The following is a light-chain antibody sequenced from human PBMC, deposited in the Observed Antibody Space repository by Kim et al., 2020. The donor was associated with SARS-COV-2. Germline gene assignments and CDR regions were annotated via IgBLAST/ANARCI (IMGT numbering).Light chain of an antibody. CDR3: STWDSSLRGYV. CDR2: RNN. Sequence: QTATLTGCGNSNSLANHGASWLQQHPGRPPRLLSYRNNDRPSGISEGFSASRSGDTASLTITGLQPEDEADYYCSTWDSSLRGYVFGSGTKVTVL. J-gene: IGLJ1*01. CDR1: SNSLANHG. V-gene: IGLV10-54*04.